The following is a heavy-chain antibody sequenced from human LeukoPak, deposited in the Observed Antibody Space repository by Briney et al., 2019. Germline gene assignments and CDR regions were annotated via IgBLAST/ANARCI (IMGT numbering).Heavy chain of an antibody. CDR3: ARGLGYSSGWYEVMGYYFDY. Sequence: ASVKVSCKASGYTFTSYDINWVRQATGQGLEWMGWMNPNRANTGYAQKFQGRVTMTRNTSISTAYMELSSLRSEDTAVYYCARGLGYSSGWYEVMGYYFDYWGQGTLVTVSS. CDR1: GYTFTSYD. J-gene: IGHJ4*02. D-gene: IGHD6-19*01. V-gene: IGHV1-8*01. CDR2: MNPNRANT.